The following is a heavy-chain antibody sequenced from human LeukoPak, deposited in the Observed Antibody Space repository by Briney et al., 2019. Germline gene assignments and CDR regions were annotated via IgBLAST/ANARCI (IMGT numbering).Heavy chain of an antibody. V-gene: IGHV3-23*01. J-gene: IGHJ4*02. CDR2: ISVGGGDT. CDR3: AKLNLGEMAYFDS. Sequence: GGSLRLSCAASGFIFSSYVIGWVRQAPGKGLEWVSSISVGGGDTFASDSVKGRFTITRENSENTLYLQMTGLRVEDTAVYFCAKLNLGEMAYFDSWGQGTLVTVSS. CDR1: GFIFSSYV. D-gene: IGHD3-16*01.